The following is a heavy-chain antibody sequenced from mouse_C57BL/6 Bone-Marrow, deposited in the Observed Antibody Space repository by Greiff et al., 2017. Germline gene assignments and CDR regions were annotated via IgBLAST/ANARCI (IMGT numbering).Heavy chain of an antibody. CDR2: INPNNGGT. D-gene: IGHD2-4*01. V-gene: IGHV1-26*01. J-gene: IGHJ4*01. CDR1: GYTFTDYY. CDR3: ARDNYYDPRYAMDY. Sequence: EVQLQQSGPELVKPGASVKISCKASGYTFTDYYMNWVQQSHGKSLEWIGDINPNNGGTSYNQQFKGQATLTVDKSSSTVYMESRSLTSEDSAVYYCARDNYYDPRYAMDYWGQGTSVTVSS.